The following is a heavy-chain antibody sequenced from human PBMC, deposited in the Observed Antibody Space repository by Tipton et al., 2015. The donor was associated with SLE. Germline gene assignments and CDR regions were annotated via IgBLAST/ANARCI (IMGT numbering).Heavy chain of an antibody. J-gene: IGHJ4*02. CDR1: GFTFSNAW. V-gene: IGHV3-15*01. Sequence: SLRLSCAASGFTFSNAWMSWVRQAPGKGLEWVGRIKSKTDGWTTDYAAPVKGRFTISRDDSKNTLYLQMNSLKTEDTAVYYCTTDPANWGRDYWGQGTLVTVSS. D-gene: IGHD7-27*01. CDR3: TTDPANWGRDY. CDR2: IKSKTDGWTT.